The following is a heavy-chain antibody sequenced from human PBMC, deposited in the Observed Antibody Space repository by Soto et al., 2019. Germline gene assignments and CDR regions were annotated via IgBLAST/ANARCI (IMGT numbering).Heavy chain of an antibody. Sequence: ASVKVSCKASGYTFPNYGINWVRQARGQGLEWMGWITGYNGDTNYAQKFQGRLTMTTDISSRTAYMELRNLRSDDTAVYYCARGKNSGWYRGVLDFWGQGTMVTVYS. CDR2: ITGYNGDT. CDR3: ARGKNSGWYRGVLDF. J-gene: IGHJ4*02. V-gene: IGHV1-18*04. CDR1: GYTFPNYG. D-gene: IGHD6-19*01.